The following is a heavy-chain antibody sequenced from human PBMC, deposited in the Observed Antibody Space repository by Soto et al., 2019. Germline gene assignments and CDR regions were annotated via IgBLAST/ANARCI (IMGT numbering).Heavy chain of an antibody. D-gene: IGHD3-16*02. V-gene: IGHV1-69*13. CDR1: GGTFSSYA. CDR3: ATTYDYVWGSYREDAFDI. CDR2: IIPIFGTA. J-gene: IGHJ3*02. Sequence: SVKVSCKASGGTFSSYAISWVRQAPGQGLEWMGGIIPIFGTANYAQKFQGRVTITADESTSTAYMELSSLRSEDTAVYYCATTYDYVWGSYREDAFDIWGQGTMVTVSS.